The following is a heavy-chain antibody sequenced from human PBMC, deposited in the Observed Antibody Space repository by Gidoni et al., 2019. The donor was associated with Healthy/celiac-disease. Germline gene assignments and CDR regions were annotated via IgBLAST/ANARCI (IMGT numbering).Heavy chain of an antibody. CDR1: GFTFSSYG. CDR2: ISYDGSNK. CDR3: AKFSGDLYFDY. V-gene: IGHV3-30*18. Sequence: QVQLVESGGGVVQPGRSLRLSCAASGFTFSSYGMHWVRQAPGKGLEWVAVISYDGSNKYYADSVKGRFTISRDNSKNTLYLQMNSLRAEDTAVYYCAKFSGDLYFDYWGQGTLVTVSS. D-gene: IGHD4-17*01. J-gene: IGHJ4*02.